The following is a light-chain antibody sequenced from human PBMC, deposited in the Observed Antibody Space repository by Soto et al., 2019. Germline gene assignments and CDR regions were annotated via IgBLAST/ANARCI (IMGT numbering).Light chain of an antibody. V-gene: IGKV1-39*01. CDR1: QNIGTY. Sequence: DVQMTQSPSSLSASVGDRITISCRASQNIGTYLNWYRQKPGKAPKLLMYDASTLQSWVPSRFSGSGSGTHFTLTISSLQTEDFATYYCQQSFSTPVWTFGQGTKVEIK. J-gene: IGKJ1*01. CDR3: QQSFSTPVWT. CDR2: DAS.